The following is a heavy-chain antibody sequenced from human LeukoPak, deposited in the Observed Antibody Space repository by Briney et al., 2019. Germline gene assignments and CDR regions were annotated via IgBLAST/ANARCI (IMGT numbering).Heavy chain of an antibody. J-gene: IGHJ6*03. D-gene: IGHD5-18*01. CDR1: GGSISSYY. CDR2: IYYSGST. V-gene: IGHV4-59*01. Sequence: SETLSLTCTVSGGSISSYYWSWIRQPPGKGLEWIGYIYYSGSTNYNPSLKSRVTISVDTSKNQFSLKLTSVTAADTAVYYCARTTEGGYTYGYFYYYYMDVWGKGTAVTISS. CDR3: ARTTEGGYTYGYFYYYYMDV.